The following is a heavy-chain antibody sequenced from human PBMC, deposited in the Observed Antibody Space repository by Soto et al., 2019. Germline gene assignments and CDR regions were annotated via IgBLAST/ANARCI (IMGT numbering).Heavy chain of an antibody. CDR2: IYWDDDK. J-gene: IGHJ5*02. Sequence: SGPTLVNPRQAHTLSCTFSGFSLSTSGVGVGWIRQPPGKALEWLALIYWDDDKRYSPSLKSRLTITKDTSKNQVVLTMTNMDPVDTATYYCAHRPTAFGVVIMDWFDPWGQGTLVTVSS. V-gene: IGHV2-5*02. D-gene: IGHD3-3*01. CDR3: AHRPTAFGVVIMDWFDP. CDR1: GFSLSTSGVG.